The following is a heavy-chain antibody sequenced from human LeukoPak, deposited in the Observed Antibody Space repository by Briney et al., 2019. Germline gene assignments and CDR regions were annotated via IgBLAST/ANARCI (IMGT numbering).Heavy chain of an antibody. D-gene: IGHD3-22*01. CDR1: GGTFSSYA. CDR3: AREGYYYDSSGYYYY. Sequence: GASVKVSCKASGGTFSSYAISWVRQAPGQGLEWMGRIIPIFGTANYAQKFQGRVTITTDESTSTAYMELSSLRSEDTAVYYCAREGYYYDSSGYYYYWDQGTLVTVSS. CDR2: IIPIFGTA. V-gene: IGHV1-69*05. J-gene: IGHJ4*02.